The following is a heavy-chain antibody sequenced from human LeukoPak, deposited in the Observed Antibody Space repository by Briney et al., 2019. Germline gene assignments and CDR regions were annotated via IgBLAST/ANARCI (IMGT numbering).Heavy chain of an antibody. CDR2: ISSSGSTI. CDR1: GFTFSSYE. J-gene: IGHJ4*02. D-gene: IGHD1-26*01. V-gene: IGHV3-48*03. Sequence: GGSLRLSCAASGFTFSSYEMNWVRQAPGKGLEWVSYISSSGSTIYYADSVKGRFTISRDNAKNSLYLQMNSLRVEDTAVYYCASSGSYSFSDYWGQGTLVTVSS. CDR3: ASSGSYSFSDY.